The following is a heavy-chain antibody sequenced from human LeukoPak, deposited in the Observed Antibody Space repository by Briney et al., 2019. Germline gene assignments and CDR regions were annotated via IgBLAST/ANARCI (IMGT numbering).Heavy chain of an antibody. V-gene: IGHV7-4-1*02. CDR1: GYTFTDYA. Sequence: ASVKVSCKASGYTFTDYAMNWARQAPGQGLEWMGWINTNTGNPTYAQGFTGRFVFSLDTSVSTAYLQISSLKAEDTAVYYCAANAHSGYYGSGSFGLDYWGQGTLVTVSS. J-gene: IGHJ4*02. CDR2: INTNTGNP. D-gene: IGHD3-10*01. CDR3: AANAHSGYYGSGSFGLDY.